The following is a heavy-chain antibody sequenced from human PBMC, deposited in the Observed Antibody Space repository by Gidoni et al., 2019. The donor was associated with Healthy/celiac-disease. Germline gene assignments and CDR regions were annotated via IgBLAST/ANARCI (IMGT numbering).Heavy chain of an antibody. J-gene: IGHJ4*02. V-gene: IGHV3-23*01. Sequence: EVQPSASAGGLVRPGGTRCLSCSAHALTDRRYAMSWVRQAPGKWLEWASAISGIGGSTYYEDSVKGRFTISRDNSKNTLYLQMNSLRAEDTAVYYCAKGIQLWAQEGIDYWGQGTLVTVSS. CDR3: AKGIQLWAQEGIDY. CDR1: ALTDRRYA. D-gene: IGHD5-18*01. CDR2: ISGIGGST.